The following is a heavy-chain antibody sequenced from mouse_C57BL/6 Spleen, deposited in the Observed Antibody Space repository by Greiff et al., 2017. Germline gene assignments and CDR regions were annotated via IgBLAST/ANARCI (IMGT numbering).Heavy chain of an antibody. Sequence: VKLVESGPELVKPGASVKLSCKASGYTFTSYDINWVKQRPGQGLEWIGWIYPRDGSTKYNEKFKGKATLTVDTSSSTAYMELHSLTSEDSAVYFCASGPTGVYYYAMDYWGQGTSVTVSS. CDR2: IYPRDGST. CDR3: ASGPTGVYYYAMDY. D-gene: IGHD4-1*02. V-gene: IGHV1-85*01. J-gene: IGHJ4*01. CDR1: GYTFTSYD.